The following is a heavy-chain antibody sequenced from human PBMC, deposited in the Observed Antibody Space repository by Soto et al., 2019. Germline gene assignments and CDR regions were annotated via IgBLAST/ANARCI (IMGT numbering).Heavy chain of an antibody. V-gene: IGHV3-53*01. Sequence: GGSLRLSCAASGFTVSSNYMSWVRQAPGKGLEWVSVIYSGGSTYYADSVKGRFTISRDNSKNTLYLQMNSLRAEDTAVYYCARGYCSGGSCYSDLEGGMDVWGQGTTVTVSS. D-gene: IGHD2-15*01. J-gene: IGHJ6*02. CDR2: IYSGGST. CDR1: GFTVSSNY. CDR3: ARGYCSGGSCYSDLEGGMDV.